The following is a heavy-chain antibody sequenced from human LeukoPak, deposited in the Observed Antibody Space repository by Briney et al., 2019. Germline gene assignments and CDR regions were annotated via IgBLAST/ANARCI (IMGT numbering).Heavy chain of an antibody. CDR2: ISSSSSYI. J-gene: IGHJ4*02. V-gene: IGHV3-21*01. CDR1: GSYW. CDR3: ARDEARYDILPGFDY. D-gene: IGHD3-9*01. Sequence: SGGSLRLSCAASGSYWMHWVRQAPGKGLEWVSSISSSSSYIYYADSVKGRFTISRDNAKNSLYLQMNSLRAEDTAVYYCARDEARYDILPGFDYWGQGTLVTVSS.